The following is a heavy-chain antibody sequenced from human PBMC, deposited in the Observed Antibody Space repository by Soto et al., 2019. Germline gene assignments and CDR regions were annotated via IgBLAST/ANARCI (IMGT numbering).Heavy chain of an antibody. CDR3: ASETMANAFDI. V-gene: IGHV4-30-2*01. Sequence: QLQLQESGSGLVKPSQTLSLTCAVSGGSISSGGYSWSWIRQPPGKGLEWIGYIYHSGSTYYNPSLKSRVTTSVDRSKNQCSPKLSSLTAADTAVYYCASETMANAFDIWGQWTMVTVSS. CDR2: IYHSGST. J-gene: IGHJ3*02. CDR1: GGSISSGGYS. D-gene: IGHD3-10*01.